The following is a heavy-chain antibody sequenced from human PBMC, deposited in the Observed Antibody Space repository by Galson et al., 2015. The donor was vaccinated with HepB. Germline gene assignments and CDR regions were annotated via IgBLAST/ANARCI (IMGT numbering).Heavy chain of an antibody. Sequence: SLRLSCAASGFTFSSYSMNWVRQAPGKGLEWVSSISSSSSYIYYADSVKGRFTISRDNAKNSLYLQMNSLRAEDTAVYYCAREGYYDSSGYDYWGQGTLVTVSS. CDR2: ISSSSSYI. D-gene: IGHD3-22*01. V-gene: IGHV3-21*01. CDR1: GFTFSSYS. J-gene: IGHJ4*02. CDR3: AREGYYDSSGYDY.